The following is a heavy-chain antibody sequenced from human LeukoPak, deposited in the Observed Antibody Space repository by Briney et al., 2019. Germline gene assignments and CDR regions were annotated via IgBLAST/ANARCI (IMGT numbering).Heavy chain of an antibody. CDR1: GGSISSGDYY. J-gene: IGHJ6*02. V-gene: IGHV4-30-4*01. CDR3: ARGSTYYYYGMDV. D-gene: IGHD2-2*01. Sequence: SQTLSLTCTVSGGSISSGDYYWSWIRQPPGKGLEWIGYIYCSGSTYYNLSLKSRVTISVDTSKNQFSLKLSSVTAADTAVYYCARGSTYYYYGMDVWGQGTTVTVSS. CDR2: IYCSGST.